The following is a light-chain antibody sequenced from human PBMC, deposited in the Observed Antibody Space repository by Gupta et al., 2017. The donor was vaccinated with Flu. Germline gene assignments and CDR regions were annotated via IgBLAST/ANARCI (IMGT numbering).Light chain of an antibody. V-gene: IGKV3-15*01. Sequence: EIVMTQSPSTLSVSQGERATLSCKASQSVTNNLAWYQQKPGQAPRLLIYGASSIATGIPARFSGSGSGTEFTLTISSLQSEDFAVYYCQQYNNWRHTFGQGTKLEIK. CDR2: GAS. J-gene: IGKJ2*01. CDR3: QQYNNWRHT. CDR1: QSVTNN.